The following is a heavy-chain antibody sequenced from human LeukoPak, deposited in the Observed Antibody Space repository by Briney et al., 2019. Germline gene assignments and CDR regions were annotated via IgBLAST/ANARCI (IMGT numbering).Heavy chain of an antibody. Sequence: ASVKVSCKASGYTFTGYYMNWVRQAPGQGLEWMGWINPNSGGTNYAQKFKGRVTMTRDTSISSAYMELSRLRSDDTAVYYCARGAIIVGGSYYMDVWGKGTTVTVSS. D-gene: IGHD1-26*01. CDR2: INPNSGGT. CDR1: GYTFTGYY. J-gene: IGHJ6*03. CDR3: ARGAIIVGGSYYMDV. V-gene: IGHV1-2*02.